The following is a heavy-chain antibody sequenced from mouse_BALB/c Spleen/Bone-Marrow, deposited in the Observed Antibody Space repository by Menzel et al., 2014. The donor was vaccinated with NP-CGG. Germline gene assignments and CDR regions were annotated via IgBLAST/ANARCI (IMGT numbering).Heavy chain of an antibody. CDR2: IDPANGNT. Sequence: VQLQQPGAELVKPGASVKLSCTASGFNIKDTYMHWVKQRPEQGLEWIGRIDPANGNTKYDPKFQGKATITADTCSNTAYLQLSSLTSEDTAVYYCARWEYYAMDYWGQGTSVTVSS. D-gene: IGHD4-1*01. CDR3: ARWEYYAMDY. J-gene: IGHJ4*01. V-gene: IGHV14-3*02. CDR1: GFNIKDTY.